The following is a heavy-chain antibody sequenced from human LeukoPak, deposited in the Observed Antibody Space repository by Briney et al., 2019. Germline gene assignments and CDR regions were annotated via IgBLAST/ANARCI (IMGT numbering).Heavy chain of an antibody. CDR1: GFTFSSYW. CDR3: ARDYYDSSGYYYGGLGY. J-gene: IGHJ4*02. CDR2: IKQDGSEK. V-gene: IGHV3-7*01. D-gene: IGHD3-22*01. Sequence: GGSLRLSCAASGFTFSSYWMNWVRQAPGKGLEWVANIKQDGSEKYYVDSVKGRFTISRDNAKNSLYLQMNSLRAEDTAVYYCARDYYDSSGYYYGGLGYWGQGTLVTVSS.